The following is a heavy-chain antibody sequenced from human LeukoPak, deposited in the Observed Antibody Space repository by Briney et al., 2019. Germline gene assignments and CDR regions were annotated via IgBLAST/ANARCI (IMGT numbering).Heavy chain of an antibody. D-gene: IGHD4-17*01. Sequence: GGSLRLSCAASGFTFSGHYMDWVRQAPGKGLEWVGRIRNKANSYTTEYAASVKGRFTISRDDSKNSLYLQMNSLKTEDTAVYYCHVNPLDGDSVEYWGQGTLVTVSS. CDR3: HVNPLDGDSVEY. J-gene: IGHJ4*02. CDR2: IRNKANSYTT. CDR1: GFTFSGHY. V-gene: IGHV3-72*01.